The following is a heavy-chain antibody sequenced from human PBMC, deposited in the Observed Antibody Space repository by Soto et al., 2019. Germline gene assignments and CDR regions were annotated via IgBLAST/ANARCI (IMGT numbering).Heavy chain of an antibody. J-gene: IGHJ4*02. CDR2: IYWDDDK. Sequence: QITLRESGPTRVSPTQTLSLTCSFSGFSLHTSGVGVGWIRQPPGKALEWLAIIYWDDDKRYSPSLKSRLSITKDTSENQVVLTMTNMDPVDTATYYCAYRALYSGSYWDGGYFDSWGQGTLITVSS. CDR3: AYRALYSGSYWDGGYFDS. CDR1: GFSLHTSGVG. D-gene: IGHD1-26*01. V-gene: IGHV2-5*02.